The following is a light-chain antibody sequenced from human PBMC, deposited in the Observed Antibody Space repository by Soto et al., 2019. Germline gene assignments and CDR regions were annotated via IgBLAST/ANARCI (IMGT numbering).Light chain of an antibody. CDR2: DAS. CDR1: QGISSY. V-gene: IGKV1-9*01. Sequence: DIQLTQSPSFLSASVGDRVTITCRASQGISSYLAWYQQTPGKAPKLLIYDASTLQSGVPSRFSGSASGTEFTLTISSLQPEDFATYYCQQLKSYPITFGQGTRLEIK. J-gene: IGKJ5*01. CDR3: QQLKSYPIT.